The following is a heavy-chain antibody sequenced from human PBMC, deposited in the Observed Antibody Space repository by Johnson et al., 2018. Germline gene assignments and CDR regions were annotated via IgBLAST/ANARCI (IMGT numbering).Heavy chain of an antibody. CDR2: ISYDGSNK. Sequence: QWVRQAPGKGLEWVTVISYDGSNKYYADSVKGRFTISRDNSKNTLYLQMNSLRAEDTAVYYCARDRRWYRGINDYYYMDVGGKGTKVTVSS. J-gene: IGHJ6*03. V-gene: IGHV3-33*05. CDR3: ARDRRWYRGINDYYYMDV. D-gene: IGHD6-13*01.